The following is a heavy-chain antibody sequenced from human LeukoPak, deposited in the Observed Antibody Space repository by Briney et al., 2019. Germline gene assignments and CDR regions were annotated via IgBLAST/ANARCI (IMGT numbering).Heavy chain of an antibody. Sequence: GASLRLSCAASGFTFSNYAMSWVRQAPGKGLEWVSAITGSGGNTYYADSVKGRFTISRDNSKNTVFLQMNSLRAEDTAVYYCARSGGYSGYDFQYYFDYWGQGTLVTVSS. D-gene: IGHD5-12*01. J-gene: IGHJ4*02. V-gene: IGHV3-23*01. CDR3: ARSGGYSGYDFQYYFDY. CDR2: ITGSGGNT. CDR1: GFTFSNYA.